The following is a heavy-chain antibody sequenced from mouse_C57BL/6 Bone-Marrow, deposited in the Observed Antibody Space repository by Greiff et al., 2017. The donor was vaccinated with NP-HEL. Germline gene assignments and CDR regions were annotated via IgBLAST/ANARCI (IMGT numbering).Heavy chain of an antibody. CDR2: IDPEDGET. J-gene: IGHJ3*01. CDR3: APWGGFAWFAY. Sequence: LVESGAELVKPGASVKLSCTASGFNIKDYYMHWVKQRTEQGLEWIGRIDPEDGETTYAPKFQGKATITADTSTNTAYLQLSGLTSEDTAGDYRAPWGGFAWFAYWGQGTLVTVSA. CDR1: GFNIKDYY. D-gene: IGHD4-1*01. V-gene: IGHV14-2*01.